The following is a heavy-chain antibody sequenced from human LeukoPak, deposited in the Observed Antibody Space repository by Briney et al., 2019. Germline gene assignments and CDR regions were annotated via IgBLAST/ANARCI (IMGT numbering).Heavy chain of an antibody. D-gene: IGHD3-22*01. CDR2: IYYSGST. CDR3: ARGYHADYYDSSGYYDY. J-gene: IGHJ4*02. CDR1: GGSISGYY. Sequence: SETLSLTCTVSGGSISGYYWGWIRQPPGKGLEWIGSIYYSGSTYYNPSLKSRVTISVDTSKNQFSLKLSSVTAADTAVYYCARGYHADYYDSSGYYDYWGQGTLVTVSS. V-gene: IGHV4-39*07.